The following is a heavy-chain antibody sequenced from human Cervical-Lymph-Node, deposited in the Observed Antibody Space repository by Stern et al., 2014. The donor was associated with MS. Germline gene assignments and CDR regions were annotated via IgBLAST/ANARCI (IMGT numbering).Heavy chain of an antibody. CDR3: ARIQLWQTYYFDY. D-gene: IGHD5-18*01. CDR2: IYPGDSDT. J-gene: IGHJ4*02. Sequence: EVQLLESGAEVIKSGESLKLSCKGSGYTFGSQWIAWVRQQPGKGLEWMGSIYPGDSDTRYSPSSQGQVTISADKFITTAYLQWDSLKASDTAMYFCARIQLWQTYYFDYWGQGTLVTVSS. V-gene: IGHV5-51*01. CDR1: GYTFGSQW.